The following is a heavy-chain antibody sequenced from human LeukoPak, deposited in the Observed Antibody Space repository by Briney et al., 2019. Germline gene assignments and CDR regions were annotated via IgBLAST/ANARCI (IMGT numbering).Heavy chain of an antibody. J-gene: IGHJ5*02. D-gene: IGHD2-2*01. V-gene: IGHV1-18*01. CDR3: ARDRGPYCSTTSCYSFDP. CDR1: GYTFSSYG. CDR2: ISAYNGNS. Sequence: ASVKVSCKASGYTFSSYGISWVRQAPGQGLEWMGWISAYNGNSNYAQKVQGRVTMTTDTSTKTAYMELRSLRSGDTAIYYCARDRGPYCSTTSCYSFDPWGQGTLVTVSS.